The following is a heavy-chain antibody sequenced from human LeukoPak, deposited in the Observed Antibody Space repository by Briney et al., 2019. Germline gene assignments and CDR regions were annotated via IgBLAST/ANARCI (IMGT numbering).Heavy chain of an antibody. J-gene: IGHJ6*03. CDR1: GYTFTGYY. CDR2: INPNSGAT. Sequence: GASVKVSCKASGYTFTGYYIHWVRQAPGQGLEWMGWINPNSGATNCAQKFQGRVTMTREMSINIVSMELSRLRPDDTAVYYCARDRRSIAARPDYYYYMDVWGKGTTVTVSS. V-gene: IGHV1-2*02. D-gene: IGHD6-6*01. CDR3: ARDRRSIAARPDYYYYMDV.